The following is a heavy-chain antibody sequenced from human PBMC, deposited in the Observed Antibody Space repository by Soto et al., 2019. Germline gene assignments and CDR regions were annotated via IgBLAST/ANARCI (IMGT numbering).Heavy chain of an antibody. CDR1: GGSLGSGDYW. J-gene: IGHJ4*02. D-gene: IGHD3-16*01. V-gene: IGHV4-30-4*01. Sequence: QVQLQESGPGLVKPSETLSLTCTVSGGSLGSGDYWWSWIRQSPGKGLEWIGYISYSGSTYYSPSFSSRATISVDTSKNQFSVDLSYVTASDTALYYGARASYGWYYDYWGQGTLVTVSS. CDR3: ARASYGWYYDY. CDR2: ISYSGST.